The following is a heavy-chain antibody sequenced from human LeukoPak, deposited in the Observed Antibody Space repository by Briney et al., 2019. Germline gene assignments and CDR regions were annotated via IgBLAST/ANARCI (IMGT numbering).Heavy chain of an antibody. CDR3: ARGAVEGHYISFRGNRAHAY. D-gene: IGHD3-10*01. Sequence: SETLSLTCAVYGGSFSGYYWSWIRQPPGKGLEWIGEINHSGSTNYNPSLKSRVTISVDTSKNQFSLKLSSVTAADTAVYYCARGAVEGHYISFRGNRAHAYGAQETLATV. J-gene: IGHJ4*02. CDR2: INHSGST. CDR1: GGSFSGYY. V-gene: IGHV4-34*01.